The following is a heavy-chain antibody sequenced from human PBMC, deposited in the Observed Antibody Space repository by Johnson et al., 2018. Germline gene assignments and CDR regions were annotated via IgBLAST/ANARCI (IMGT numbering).Heavy chain of an antibody. CDR1: GFTFSSYG. J-gene: IGHJ3*02. D-gene: IGHD4-17*01. Sequence: QVQLVESGGGVVQPGRSLRLSCAASGFTFSSYGMHWVRQAPGKGLEWVAVISYDGSNKYYADSVKGRFTISRDNSKNTLYLQMNSLRAEDTAVYSCAKVGHYGDHAFDIWGQGTMVTVSS. V-gene: IGHV3-30*18. CDR2: ISYDGSNK. CDR3: AKVGHYGDHAFDI.